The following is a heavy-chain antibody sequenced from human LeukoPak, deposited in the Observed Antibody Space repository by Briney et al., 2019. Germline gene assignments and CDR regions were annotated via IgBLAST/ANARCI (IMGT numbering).Heavy chain of an antibody. CDR2: ISYDGSNK. Sequence: PGRSLRLSCAASGFTFSSYGMRWVRQAPGKGLEWVAVISYDGSNKYYADSVKGRFTISRDNSKNTLYLQMNSLRAEDTAVYYCAILAMYYDSSGYTFDYWGQGTLVTVSS. CDR3: AILAMYYDSSGYTFDY. CDR1: GFTFSSYG. V-gene: IGHV3-30*03. D-gene: IGHD3-22*01. J-gene: IGHJ4*02.